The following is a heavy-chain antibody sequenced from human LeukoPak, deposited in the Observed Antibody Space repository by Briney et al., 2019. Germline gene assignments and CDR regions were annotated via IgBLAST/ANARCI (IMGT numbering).Heavy chain of an antibody. CDR3: ARGVPYYYDSSGYTQVYYYMDV. V-gene: IGHV1-18*04. Sequence: ASVKVSCKASGYTFTSYYMHWVRQAPGQGLEWMGWISAYNGNTNYAQKLQGRVTMTTDTSTSTAYMELRSLRSDDTAVYYCARGVPYYYDSSGYTQVYYYMDVWGKGTTVTVSS. J-gene: IGHJ6*03. D-gene: IGHD3-22*01. CDR1: GYTFTSYY. CDR2: ISAYNGNT.